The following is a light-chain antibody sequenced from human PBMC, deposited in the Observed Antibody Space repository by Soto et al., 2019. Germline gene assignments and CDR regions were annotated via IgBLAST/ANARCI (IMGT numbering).Light chain of an antibody. Sequence: DIQMTQSPSTLSASVGDRVTITCRASQSISSWLAWYQQKPGKAPKLLIYKASNLESEVPSRFGGSGSGTEFTITISSLQPDEYATYYCQQYNSNPTFGQGTKVEIK. CDR3: QQYNSNPT. CDR1: QSISSW. CDR2: KAS. J-gene: IGKJ1*01. V-gene: IGKV1-5*03.